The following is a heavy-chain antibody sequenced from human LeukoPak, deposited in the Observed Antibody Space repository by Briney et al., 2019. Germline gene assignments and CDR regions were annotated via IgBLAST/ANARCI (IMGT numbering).Heavy chain of an antibody. Sequence: SETLSLTCAVYGGSFSGYYWSWIRQPPGKGLEWIGEINHSGSTNYNPSLKSRVTISVDTSENQFSLKLSSVTAADTAVYYRARKIQLWYTYDYWGQGTLVTVSS. J-gene: IGHJ4*02. V-gene: IGHV4-34*01. D-gene: IGHD5-18*01. CDR1: GGSFSGYY. CDR3: ARKIQLWYTYDY. CDR2: INHSGST.